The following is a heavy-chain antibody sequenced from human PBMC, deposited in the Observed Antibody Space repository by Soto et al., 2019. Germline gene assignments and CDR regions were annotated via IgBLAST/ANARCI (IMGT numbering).Heavy chain of an antibody. CDR3: ARAAGYYYDALFDY. Sequence: HIPLKASGPTLVKPTQTLMLTCTISGFSLSSSGVGVGWIRQPPGKALEWLALIYWDDDKRYSPSLKSRLTITNNTSQNQVALTMTNMDPVDTATYYCARAAGYYYDALFDYWGQGTLVTVSS. CDR2: IYWDDDK. J-gene: IGHJ4*02. CDR1: GFSLSSSGVG. V-gene: IGHV2-5*02. D-gene: IGHD3-22*01.